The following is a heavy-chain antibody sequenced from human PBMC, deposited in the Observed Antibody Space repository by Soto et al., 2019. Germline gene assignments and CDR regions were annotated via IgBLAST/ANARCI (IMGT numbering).Heavy chain of an antibody. CDR2: IYRSGAT. D-gene: IGHD3-10*01. CDR1: GFTVTSNY. V-gene: IGHV3-66*04. CDR3: ARHSGMIRGSYGVDV. J-gene: IGHJ6*02. Sequence: PGGSLRLSCAASGFTVTSNYMTWVRQAPGKGLEWVSVIYRSGATYYPDSVRGRFTASRDYSHNTLYLQMDSLRVEDTAVYYCARHSGMIRGSYGVDVWGPGTTATVSS.